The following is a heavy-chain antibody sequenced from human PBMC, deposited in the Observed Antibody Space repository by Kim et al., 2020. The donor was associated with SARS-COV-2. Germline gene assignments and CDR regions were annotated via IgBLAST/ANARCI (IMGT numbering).Heavy chain of an antibody. CDR2: IYYSGST. Sequence: SETLSLTCTVSGGSISSYYWSWIRQPPGKGLEWIGYIYYSGSTNYNPSLKSRVTISVDTSKNQFSLKLSSVTAADTAVYYCARGGQAYYYYYGMDVWGQGTTVTVSS. V-gene: IGHV4-59*13. J-gene: IGHJ6*02. CDR1: GGSISSYY. CDR3: ARGGQAYYYYYGMDV.